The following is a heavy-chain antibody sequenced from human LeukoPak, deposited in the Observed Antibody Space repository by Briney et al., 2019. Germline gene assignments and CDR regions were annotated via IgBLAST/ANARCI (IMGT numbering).Heavy chain of an antibody. CDR1: GGTFSSYA. Sequence: ASVKVSCKASGGTFSSYAISWVRQAPGQGLEWMGGIIPIFGTANYAQKFQGRVTITTDESTSTAYMELSSLRSEDTAVYYCARSGFMYCYDSSGYYLFDYWGQGTLVTVSS. CDR3: ARSGFMYCYDSSGYYLFDY. CDR2: IIPIFGTA. J-gene: IGHJ4*02. D-gene: IGHD3-22*01. V-gene: IGHV1-69*05.